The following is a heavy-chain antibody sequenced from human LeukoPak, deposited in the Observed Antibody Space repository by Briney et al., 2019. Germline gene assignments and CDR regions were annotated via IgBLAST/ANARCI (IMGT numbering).Heavy chain of an antibody. CDR1: GFTFSSYW. Sequence: GGSLRLSCAASGFTFSSYWMSWLRQAPGKGLEWVANIKPDGSEKYYVDSVKGRFTISRDNAENSLYLQMNSLRVEDTAVYYCAARSSGNPYFWGQGTLVTVSS. CDR3: AARSSGNPYF. CDR2: IKPDGSEK. D-gene: IGHD1-26*01. V-gene: IGHV3-7*03. J-gene: IGHJ4*02.